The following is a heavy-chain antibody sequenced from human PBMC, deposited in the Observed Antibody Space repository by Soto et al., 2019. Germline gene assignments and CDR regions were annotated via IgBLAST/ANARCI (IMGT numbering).Heavy chain of an antibody. CDR3: ARGGYYYDSSGYRSGYFDL. J-gene: IGHJ2*01. CDR1: GFTFSSYS. CDR2: ISSSSSTI. D-gene: IGHD3-22*01. Sequence: GGSLRLSCAASGFTFSSYSMNWVRQAPGKGLEWVSYISSSSSTIYYADSVKGRFTISRDNAKNSLYLQMNSLRDEDTAVYYCARGGYYYDSSGYRSGYFDLWGRGTLVTVSS. V-gene: IGHV3-48*02.